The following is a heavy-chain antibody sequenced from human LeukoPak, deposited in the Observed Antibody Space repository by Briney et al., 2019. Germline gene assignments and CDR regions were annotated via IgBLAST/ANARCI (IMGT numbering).Heavy chain of an antibody. Sequence: SETLSLTCTVSGGSISSGSYYWGWIRQPPGKGLEWIGSIYNNGGTFYNPSLKSRVTISVDTSKNQFSLKLSSVTAADTAIYYCARDDLVAAGTIDYWGQGTLVTVSS. CDR1: GGSISSGSYY. CDR2: IYNNGGT. CDR3: ARDDLVAAGTIDY. D-gene: IGHD6-13*01. J-gene: IGHJ4*02. V-gene: IGHV4-39*07.